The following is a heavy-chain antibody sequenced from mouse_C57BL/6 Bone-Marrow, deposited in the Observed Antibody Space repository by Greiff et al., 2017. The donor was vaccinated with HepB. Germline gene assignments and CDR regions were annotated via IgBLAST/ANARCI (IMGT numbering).Heavy chain of an antibody. D-gene: IGHD1-1*01. CDR2: IDPETGGT. V-gene: IGHV1-15*01. CDR1: GYTFTDYE. J-gene: IGHJ2*01. CDR3: TREDTTGVYFDY. Sequence: QVQLQQSGAELVRPGASVTLSCKASGYTFTDYEMHWVKQTPVHGLEWIGAIDPETGGTAYNQKFKGKAILTADKSSSTAYMELRSLTSEDSAVYYCTREDTTGVYFDYWGQGTTLTVSS.